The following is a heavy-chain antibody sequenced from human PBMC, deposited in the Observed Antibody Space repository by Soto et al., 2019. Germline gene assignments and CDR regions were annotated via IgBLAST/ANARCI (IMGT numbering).Heavy chain of an antibody. D-gene: IGHD5-12*01. J-gene: IGHJ5*02. Sequence: PGGSLRLSCAASGFTFSNAWMSWVRQAPGKGLEWVGRIKSKTDGGTTDYAAPVKGRFTISRDDSKNTLYLQMNSLKTEDTAVYYCTTEVNSGYGGNWFVPWGQGTLVTVSS. CDR3: TTEVNSGYGGNWFVP. CDR2: IKSKTDGGTT. CDR1: GFTFSNAW. V-gene: IGHV3-15*01.